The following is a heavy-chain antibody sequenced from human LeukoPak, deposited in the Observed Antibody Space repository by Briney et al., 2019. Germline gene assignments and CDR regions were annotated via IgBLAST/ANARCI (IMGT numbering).Heavy chain of an antibody. J-gene: IGHJ4*02. V-gene: IGHV4-59*01. CDR1: GGSISSDY. D-gene: IGHD3-16*01. Sequence: SETLSLTCTVSGGSISSDYWSWVRQPPGEGLEWIGCIYYSGSTNYNPSLKSRVTISVDTSKNQFSLKLRSVSVADTAVYYCARDGGGTFDYWGQGTLVTVSS. CDR3: ARDGGGTFDY. CDR2: IYYSGST.